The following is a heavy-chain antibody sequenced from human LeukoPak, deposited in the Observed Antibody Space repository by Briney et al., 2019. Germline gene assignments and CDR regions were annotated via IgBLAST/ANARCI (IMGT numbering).Heavy chain of an antibody. D-gene: IGHD6-13*01. V-gene: IGHV3-21*01. CDR3: ARGSHRRYSSSWYSL. J-gene: IGHJ4*02. CDR2: ISSSSSYI. Sequence: SGGSLRLSCAASGFTSSSYAMSWVRQAPGKGLEWVSSISSSSSYIYYADSVKGRFTISRDNAKNSLYLQMNSLRAEDTAVYYCARGSHRRYSSSWYSLWGQGTLVTVSS. CDR1: GFTSSSYA.